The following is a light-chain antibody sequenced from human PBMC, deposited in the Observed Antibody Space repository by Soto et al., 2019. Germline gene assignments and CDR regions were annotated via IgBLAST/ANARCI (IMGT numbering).Light chain of an antibody. CDR2: EVS. J-gene: IGLJ1*01. CDR1: SSDIGAYNY. V-gene: IGLV2-14*01. CDR3: SSYTSSIMYV. Sequence: QSVLTQPASVSGSSGQSIAISCTGTSSDIGAYNYVSWYQHHPGKAPKLMIYEVSNRPSGVSNRFSGSKSGNTASLTISGLQAEESADSYCSSYTSSIMYVFGAESNVTVL.